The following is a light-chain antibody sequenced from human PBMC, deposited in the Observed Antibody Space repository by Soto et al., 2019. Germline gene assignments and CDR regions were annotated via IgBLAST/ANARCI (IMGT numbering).Light chain of an antibody. V-gene: IGKV1-39*01. CDR2: VAS. CDR1: QNINNY. J-gene: IGKJ4*02. CDR3: QQSYSTPPLT. Sequence: DIQMTQSPSSLSASVGDRVTITCRARQNINNYLNWYQQKPGTAPKLLIYVASSLQSGVPSRFSGSGSGTDFTLTISSLQPEDFGTYYSQQSYSTPPLTFGGGTKVEIK.